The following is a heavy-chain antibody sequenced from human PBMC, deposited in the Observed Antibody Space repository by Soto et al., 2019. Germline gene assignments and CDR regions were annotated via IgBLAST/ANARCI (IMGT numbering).Heavy chain of an antibody. D-gene: IGHD3-22*01. V-gene: IGHV1-69*01. CDR2: FIPIFRTL. CDR1: GGIFGSHG. CDR3: GRDRRIYYSDPHDVFVASDYEV. Sequence: QVQLIQSEAEVKKPGSSVRVSCTASGGIFGSHGFSWVRQAPGQRLEWVGGFIPIFRTLTYTEKFQARVRIAADESTNTVYLDLSSLTSEDTAVYYCGRDRRIYYSDPHDVFVASDYEVWGQGTMVSVSS. J-gene: IGHJ3*01.